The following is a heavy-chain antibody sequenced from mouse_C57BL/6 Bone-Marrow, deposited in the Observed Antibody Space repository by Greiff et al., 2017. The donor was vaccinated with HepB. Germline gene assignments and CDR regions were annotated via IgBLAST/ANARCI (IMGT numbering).Heavy chain of an antibody. J-gene: IGHJ4*01. V-gene: IGHV1-42*01. CDR3: ASPEDY. CDR1: GYSFTGYY. CDR2: INPSTGGT. Sequence: EVQLQQSGPELVKPGASVKISCKASGYSFTGYYMNWVKQSPEKSLEWIGEINPSTGGTTYNQKFKAKATLTVDKSSSTAYMQLKSLTSEDSAVYYCASPEDYWGQGTSVTVSS.